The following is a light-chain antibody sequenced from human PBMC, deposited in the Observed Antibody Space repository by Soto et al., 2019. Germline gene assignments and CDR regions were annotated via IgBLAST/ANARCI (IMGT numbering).Light chain of an antibody. CDR2: KAS. CDR3: QQYNRYWT. CDR1: QSISSW. V-gene: IGKV1-5*03. Sequence: DIQMTQSPSTLSASVRDRVTITCRASQSISSWLAWYQQKPGKAPKLLIYKASSLESGVPSRFSGSGSGTEFTLTISSLQPDDFATYYCQQYNRYWTFRQGTKVETK. J-gene: IGKJ1*01.